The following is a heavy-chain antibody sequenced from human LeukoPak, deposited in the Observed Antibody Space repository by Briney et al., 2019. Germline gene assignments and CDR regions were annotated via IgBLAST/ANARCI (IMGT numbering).Heavy chain of an antibody. CDR2: ISYDGSNK. V-gene: IGHV3-30-3*01. J-gene: IGHJ6*02. CDR3: ARVGHPSYCSGGSCYYYYYGMDV. D-gene: IGHD2-15*01. Sequence: GGSLRLSCAASGFTFSSYAMHWVRQAPGKGLEWVAVISYDGSNKYYADSVKGRFTISRDNSKNTLYLQMNSLRAEDTAVYYCARVGHPSYCSGGSCYYYYYGMDVWGQGTTVTVSS. CDR1: GFTFSSYA.